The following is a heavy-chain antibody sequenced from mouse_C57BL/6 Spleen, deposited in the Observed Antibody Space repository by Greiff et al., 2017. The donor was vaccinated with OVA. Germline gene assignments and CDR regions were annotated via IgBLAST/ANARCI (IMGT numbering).Heavy chain of an antibody. Sequence: LVESGPELVKPGASVKISCKASGYAFSSPWMNWVKQRPGKGLEWIGRIYPGDGDTNYNGKFKGKATLTADKSSSTAYMQLSSLTSEDSAVYFCAREGDYDGFDYWGQGTTLTVSS. D-gene: IGHD2-4*01. V-gene: IGHV1-82*01. CDR2: IYPGDGDT. J-gene: IGHJ2*01. CDR3: AREGDYDGFDY. CDR1: GYAFSSPW.